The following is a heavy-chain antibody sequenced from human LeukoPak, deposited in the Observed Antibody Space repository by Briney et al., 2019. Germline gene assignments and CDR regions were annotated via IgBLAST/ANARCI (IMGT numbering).Heavy chain of an antibody. Sequence: GGSLRLSCAASGFTFSSYAMSWVRQAPGKGLEWVSAISGSGGSTYYADSVKGRFTISRDNSKNTLYLQMNSLRAEDTAVYYCARAGGGPTTLYWYFDLWGRGTLVTVSS. J-gene: IGHJ2*01. CDR3: ARAGGGPTTLYWYFDL. CDR1: GFTFSSYA. V-gene: IGHV3-23*01. D-gene: IGHD1-7*01. CDR2: ISGSGGST.